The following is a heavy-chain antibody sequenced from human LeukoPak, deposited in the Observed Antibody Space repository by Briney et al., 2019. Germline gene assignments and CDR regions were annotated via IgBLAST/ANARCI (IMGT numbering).Heavy chain of an antibody. Sequence: PGGSLRLSCAASGFTFSSYAMIWVRQAPGKGLEWVSDISGSGGNTYYADSVKGRFTISRDNSKNTLFLQMNSLRAEDKAVYYCAKDVVISRIAAAGPFDSWGQGTLVTVSS. J-gene: IGHJ4*02. D-gene: IGHD6-13*01. CDR2: ISGSGGNT. V-gene: IGHV3-23*01. CDR3: AKDVVISRIAAAGPFDS. CDR1: GFTFSSYA.